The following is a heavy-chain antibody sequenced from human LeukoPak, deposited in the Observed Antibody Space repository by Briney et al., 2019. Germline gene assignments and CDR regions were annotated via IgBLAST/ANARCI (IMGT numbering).Heavy chain of an antibody. J-gene: IGHJ4*02. D-gene: IGHD7-27*01. Sequence: SETLSLTCTVSGYSISSGYYWGWIRQPPGKGLEWIGSIYHSGSTYYNPSLKSRVTISVDTSKNQFSLKLSSVTAADTAVYYCARDGDADYWGQGTLVTV. CDR2: IYHSGST. CDR1: GYSISSGYY. CDR3: ARDGDADY. V-gene: IGHV4-38-2*02.